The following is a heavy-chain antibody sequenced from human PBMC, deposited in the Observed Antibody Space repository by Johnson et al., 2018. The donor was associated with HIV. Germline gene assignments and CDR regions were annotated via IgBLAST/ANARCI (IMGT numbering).Heavy chain of an antibody. J-gene: IGHJ3*02. CDR2: ISFAGTKK. Sequence: QVQVVESGGGVVQPGRSLRLSCAASGFSFSSHGMHWVRQAPGKGLEWVAAISFAGTKKNTADSVNGRFTISRDNSKNTLYLQMNSLRAEDTAVYYCARACRDGYTCDVFDIWGQGTLVTVSS. D-gene: IGHD5-24*01. CDR3: ARACRDGYTCDVFDI. CDR1: GFSFSSHG. V-gene: IGHV3-33*05.